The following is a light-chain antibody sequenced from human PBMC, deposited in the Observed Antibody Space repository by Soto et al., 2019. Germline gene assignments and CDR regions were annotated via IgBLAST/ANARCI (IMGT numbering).Light chain of an antibody. J-gene: IGLJ3*02. CDR3: SSYPPTNPWV. Sequence: QSALIQPASVSGSPGQSLIISCTGTGGDFGSSTYVSWYQQHSDKAPKVVIYEVNKRPSGVSSRFSGAKSGSTASLTISGLQGDEEATYFCSSYPPTNPWVFGGGTKLTVL. CDR2: EVN. CDR1: GGDFGSSTY. V-gene: IGLV2-14*01.